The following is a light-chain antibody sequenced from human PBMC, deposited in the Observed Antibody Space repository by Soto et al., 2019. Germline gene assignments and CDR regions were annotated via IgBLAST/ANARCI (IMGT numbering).Light chain of an antibody. J-gene: IGLJ2*01. V-gene: IGLV1-51*01. Sequence: QSVLTQPPSVSAAPGQRVTISCSGSSSNIGSNHVSWYQQFPGTAPKLLIYDNDKRPSGIPDRFSGSRSGTSATLGITGLQTGEEADYYCATWDSSLSVVVFGGGTKLTVL. CDR3: ATWDSSLSVVV. CDR1: SSNIGSNH. CDR2: DND.